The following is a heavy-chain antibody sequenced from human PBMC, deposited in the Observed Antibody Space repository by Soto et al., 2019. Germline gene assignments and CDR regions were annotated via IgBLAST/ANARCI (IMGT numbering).Heavy chain of an antibody. V-gene: IGHV3-21*01. Sequence: GGSLRLSCAASGFSFSSYSMNWVRQAPGKGLEWVSSISSSSSYIYYADSVKCRFTISRDNAKNSLYLQMNSLRAEDTPVYYCATDLALEYYYYYGMDVWRQGTTVTVP. CDR1: GFSFSSYS. J-gene: IGHJ6*02. CDR2: ISSSSSYI. CDR3: ATDLALEYYYYYGMDV.